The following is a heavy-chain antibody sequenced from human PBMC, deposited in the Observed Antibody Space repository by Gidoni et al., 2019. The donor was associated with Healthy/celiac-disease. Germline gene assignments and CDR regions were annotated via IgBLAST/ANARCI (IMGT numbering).Heavy chain of an antibody. CDR3: AKTAGTITMVRGVIPVLDY. V-gene: IGHV3-23*01. Sequence: EVQRLESGGGLVQPGGSLRLSCAASGLTFSSDAMSWVRQAPGKGLELVSAISGSGGSTYYADSVKGRFTISRDNSKNTLYLQMNSLRAEDTAVYYCAKTAGTITMVRGVIPVLDYWGQGTLVTVSS. CDR2: ISGSGGST. J-gene: IGHJ4*02. D-gene: IGHD3-10*01. CDR1: GLTFSSDA.